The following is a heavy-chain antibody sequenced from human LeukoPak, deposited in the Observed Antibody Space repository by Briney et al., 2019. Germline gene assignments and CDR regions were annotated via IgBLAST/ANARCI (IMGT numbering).Heavy chain of an antibody. CDR2: IWSTGEYI. Sequence: GGSLRLSCAGSGDGFTRHTMNWVRRAPGKGLEWISYIWSTGEYIYYADSVKGRFTISRDNARTSVYLQMNSLRAEDTAIYYCAREYDSRARFDSWRQATLATVSS. CDR3: AREYDSRARFDS. V-gene: IGHV3-21*05. J-gene: IGHJ4*02. D-gene: IGHD6-13*01. CDR1: GDGFTRHT.